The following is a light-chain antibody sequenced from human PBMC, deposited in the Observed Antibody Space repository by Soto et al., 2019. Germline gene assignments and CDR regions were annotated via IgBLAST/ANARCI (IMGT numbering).Light chain of an antibody. CDR2: DDS. V-gene: IGLV3-21*02. CDR3: QVWDGSSDHVV. CDR1: NIGIKS. Sequence: SYELTQPPSVSVAPGQTATITCGGNNIGIKSVHWYQQKPGQAPVLVVYDDSDRPSGIPERFSGSNSGNTAALTISRVEAGDEADYYCQVWDGSSDHVVFGGGTKVTVL. J-gene: IGLJ2*01.